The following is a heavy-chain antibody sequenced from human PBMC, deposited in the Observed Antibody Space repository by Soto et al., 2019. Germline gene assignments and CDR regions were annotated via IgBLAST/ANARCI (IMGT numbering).Heavy chain of an antibody. CDR3: ARVGNDYGDYDY. CDR2: IIPIFGTA. J-gene: IGHJ4*02. V-gene: IGHV1-69*13. Sequence: SVKVSCKASGGTFSSDAISWVRQAPGQGLEWMGGIIPIFGTANYAQKFQGRVTITADESTSTAYMELSSLRSEDTAVYYCARVGNDYGDYDYWGQGTLVTVSS. CDR1: GGTFSSDA. D-gene: IGHD4-17*01.